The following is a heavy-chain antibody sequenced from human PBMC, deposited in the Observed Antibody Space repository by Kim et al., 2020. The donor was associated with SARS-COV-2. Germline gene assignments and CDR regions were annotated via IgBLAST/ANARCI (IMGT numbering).Heavy chain of an antibody. J-gene: IGHJ3*02. CDR1: GFSLSTYI. D-gene: IGHD5-18*01. CDR2: ISSASTTI. Sequence: GGSLRLSCAASGFSLSTYIMQWVRQAPGKGLEWVSYISSASTTIYYADSVRGRFTVSRDNAKNSLFLQMSSLRDEDTAVYYCAREGYGGVAFDIWGQGT. CDR3: AREGYGGVAFDI. V-gene: IGHV3-48*02.